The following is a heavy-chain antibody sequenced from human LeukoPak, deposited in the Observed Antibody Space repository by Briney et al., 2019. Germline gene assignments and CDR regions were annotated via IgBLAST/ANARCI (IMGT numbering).Heavy chain of an antibody. CDR2: INQDDTQK. Sequence: GGSLRLSCAASGFTFTYYWMSWVRQAPGKGLEWVANINQDDTQKYHVSSVKGRFDISKDNPKNALYLQMNSLRVEDRAVYYCAKVGRSGWPFDNWGQGTLVPVSS. V-gene: IGHV3-7*01. CDR1: GFTFTYYW. J-gene: IGHJ4*02. CDR3: AKVGRSGWPFDN. D-gene: IGHD6-19*01.